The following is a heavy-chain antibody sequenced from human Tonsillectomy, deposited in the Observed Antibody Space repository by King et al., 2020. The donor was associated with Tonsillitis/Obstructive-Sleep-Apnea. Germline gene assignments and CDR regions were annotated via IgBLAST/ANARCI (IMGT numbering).Heavy chain of an antibody. CDR2: IYSGGRT. J-gene: IGHJ4*02. CDR1: GFTVSSNY. V-gene: IGHV3-53*01. CDR3: ARDRCSSTSCYGALDY. Sequence: VQLVESGGGLNQPGGSLRLSCAASGFTVSSNYMSWVRQAPGKGLEWVSLIYSGGRTYCADSVKGRFTISRDNSKNTLYLQMNSLRAEDTAVYYCARDRCSSTSCYGALDYWGQGTVVTVSS. D-gene: IGHD2-2*01.